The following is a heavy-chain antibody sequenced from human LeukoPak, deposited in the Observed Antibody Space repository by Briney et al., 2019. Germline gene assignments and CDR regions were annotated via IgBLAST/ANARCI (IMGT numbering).Heavy chain of an antibody. CDR2: NDPNSGGT. CDR3: ARGHSDLDY. J-gene: IGHJ4*02. V-gene: IGHV1-2*02. Sequence: GASVKDSCKASGYTFTGYYLHWVRQAPGQGLEWMGWNDPNSGGTNYAQKFQGRVTMTRDTSISTAYMELSRLRSDDTAVYYCARGHSDLDYWGQGTLVTVSS. D-gene: IGHD2-21*02. CDR1: GYTFTGYY.